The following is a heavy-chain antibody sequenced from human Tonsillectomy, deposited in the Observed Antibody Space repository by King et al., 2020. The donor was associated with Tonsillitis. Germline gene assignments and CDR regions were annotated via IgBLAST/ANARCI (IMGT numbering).Heavy chain of an antibody. D-gene: IGHD2-21*02. CDR2: IYPGDSDT. V-gene: IGHV5-51*01. J-gene: IGHJ4*02. Sequence: VQLVESGAEVKKPGESLKISCKGSGYSFTSYWIGWVRQMPGKGLEWMGIIYPGDSDTRYSPSFQGQVTISAEKSISTAYLQWRSLKASDTAIYYCARPRHCGGDCYSHYYFDYWGQGTLVTVSS. CDR1: GYSFTSYW. CDR3: ARPRHCGGDCYSHYYFDY.